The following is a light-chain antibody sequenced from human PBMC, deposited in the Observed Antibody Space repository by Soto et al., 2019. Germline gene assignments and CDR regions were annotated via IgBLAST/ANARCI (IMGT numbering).Light chain of an antibody. J-gene: IGLJ1*01. Sequence: QSFLTQPRSVSGSPGQSVTISCTGTSSDVGGYNFVSWYQQHPGKVPKLMIYDVTKRPSGVPNRFSGSKSGNTASLTISALQAEDEADYYSCSYAGSXTLYVFGNGTKVT. CDR3: CSYAGSXTLYV. CDR1: SSDVGGYNF. V-gene: IGLV2-11*01. CDR2: DVT.